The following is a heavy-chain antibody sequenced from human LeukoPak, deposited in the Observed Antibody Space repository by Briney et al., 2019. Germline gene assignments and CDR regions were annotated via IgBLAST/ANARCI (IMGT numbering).Heavy chain of an antibody. Sequence: PGGSLRLSCAVSGFTFSKYAMSCVRQAPGRGLERVSLISGSGASKYYPDSVKGRFTISRDNSKNTLSLQMNSLRAEDTAVYYCAPDLRGSASSLDDWGKGTLVTASS. CDR2: ISGSGASK. CDR1: GFTFSKYA. D-gene: IGHD6-25*01. CDR3: APDLRGSASSLDD. V-gene: IGHV3-23*01. J-gene: IGHJ4*02.